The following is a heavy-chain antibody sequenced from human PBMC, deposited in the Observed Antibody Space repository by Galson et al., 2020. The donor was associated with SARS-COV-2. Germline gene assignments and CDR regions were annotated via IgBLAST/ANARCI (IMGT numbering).Heavy chain of an antibody. V-gene: IGHV1-2*02. CDR2: INPNTGGT. Sequence: ASVKVSCKASGYTFTGYYFHWVRQAPGQGLEWMAWINPNTGGTVYAQKFQGRVTLTRDTSISTAYMELTSLRADDTAVYYCAGTSPFPYENSGYYYVWGQGTQVTVSS. D-gene: IGHD3-22*01. J-gene: IGHJ4*02. CDR1: GYTFTGYY. CDR3: AGTSPFPYENSGYYYV.